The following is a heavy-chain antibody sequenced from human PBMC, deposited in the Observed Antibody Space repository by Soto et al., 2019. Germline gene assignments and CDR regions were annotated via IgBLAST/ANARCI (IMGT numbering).Heavy chain of an antibody. CDR3: ARVRGYCDIFGVDY. Sequence: SETLSLTCTVSGGSISSYYWSWIRQPPGKGLEWIGYIYYSGSTNYNPSLKSRVTISVDTSKNQFSLKLSSVTAADTAVYYCARVRGYCDIFGVDYWGQGTLVTVSS. CDR2: IYYSGST. CDR1: GGSISSYY. J-gene: IGHJ4*02. D-gene: IGHD3-9*01. V-gene: IGHV4-59*01.